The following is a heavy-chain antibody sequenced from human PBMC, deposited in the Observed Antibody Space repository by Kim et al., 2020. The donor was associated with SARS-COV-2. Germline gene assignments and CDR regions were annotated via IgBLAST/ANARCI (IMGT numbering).Heavy chain of an antibody. Sequence: ASVKVSCKAPRYTFTGYYIHWVRQAPGQGLEWMGRINPNSGGRNYAQRFQGRVTMTRDTSISTAYMELSRLTSDDTAMYYCAGLVIAADAFDIWGQGTMVTVSS. D-gene: IGHD6-13*01. J-gene: IGHJ3*02. CDR2: INPNSGGR. CDR1: RYTFTGYY. CDR3: AGLVIAADAFDI. V-gene: IGHV1-2*06.